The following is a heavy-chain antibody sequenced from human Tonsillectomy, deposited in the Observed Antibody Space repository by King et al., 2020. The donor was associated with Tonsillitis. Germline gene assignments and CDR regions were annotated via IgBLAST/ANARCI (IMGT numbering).Heavy chain of an antibody. V-gene: IGHV4-39*01. J-gene: IGHJ4*02. CDR1: GGSISSSSYY. CDR2: IYYSGST. CDR3: ARPGYCSSTSCYDI. Sequence: LQLQESGPGLVKPSENLSLTCTVSGGSISSSSYYWGWIRQPPGKGLEWIGSIYYSGSTYYNPSLKSRVTISVDTSKNQFSLKLSSVTAADTAVYYCARPGYCSSTSCYDIWGQGTLVTVSS. D-gene: IGHD2-2*01.